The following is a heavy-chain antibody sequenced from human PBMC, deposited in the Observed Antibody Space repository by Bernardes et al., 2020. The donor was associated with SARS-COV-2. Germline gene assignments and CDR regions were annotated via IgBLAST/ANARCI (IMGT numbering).Heavy chain of an antibody. CDR3: VRDPPADILTGPPDD. CDR1: GYMFPNYN. V-gene: IGHV1-3*01. CDR2: IYGGNGNT. D-gene: IGHD3-9*01. J-gene: IGHJ4*02. Sequence: ASVKVSCKASGYMFPNYNMHWVRQAPGQRLEWMGWIYGGNGNTKYSENFQDRVTITRDTSASTAYMELSSLRFEDTAVYYCVRDPPADILTGPPDDWGQGTLVTVSS.